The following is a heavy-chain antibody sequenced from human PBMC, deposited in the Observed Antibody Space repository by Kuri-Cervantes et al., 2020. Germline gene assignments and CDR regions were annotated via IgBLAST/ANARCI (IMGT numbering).Heavy chain of an antibody. J-gene: IGHJ4*02. CDR1: GFIFDDYA. CDR2: INTYGSGT. CDR3: AIGNGDSRYYFDC. D-gene: IGHD4-17*01. V-gene: IGHV3-74*01. Sequence: GGSLRLSCAASGFIFDDYAMHWVRQVPGKGLMWVSRINTYGSGTTYADSVKGRFTISRDNAKNTLYLQMNNLRVEDTAVYYCAIGNGDSRYYFDCWGQGTLVTVSS.